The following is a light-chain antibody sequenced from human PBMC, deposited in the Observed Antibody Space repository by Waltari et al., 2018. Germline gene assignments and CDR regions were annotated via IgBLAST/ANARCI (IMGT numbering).Light chain of an antibody. V-gene: IGLV4-69*01. Sequence: QLVLTQSPSASASLGASVKLTCTLSSGHSTNIIAWLQQQPGKGPRFLMNVKSDGSHNKGVGIPYRFSGSSSGAERYLTISSLQSEDEADYYCQTGGHGTWVFGGGTRLTVL. CDR3: QTGGHGTWV. J-gene: IGLJ3*02. CDR1: SGHSTNI. CDR2: VKSDGSH.